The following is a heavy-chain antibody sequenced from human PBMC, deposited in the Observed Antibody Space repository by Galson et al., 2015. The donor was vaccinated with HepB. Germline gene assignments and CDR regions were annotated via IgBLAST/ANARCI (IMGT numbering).Heavy chain of an antibody. V-gene: IGHV3-11*05. CDR3: ARETGGGYGVGHRGTDAFDI. Sequence: SLRLSCAASGFTFSDYYMSWIRQAPGKGLEWVSYISSSSSYTNYADSVKGRFTISRDNAKNSLYLQMNSLRAEDTAVYYCARETGGGYGVGHRGTDAFDIWGQGTMVTVSS. CDR2: ISSSSSYT. J-gene: IGHJ3*02. CDR1: GFTFSDYY. D-gene: IGHD5-12*01.